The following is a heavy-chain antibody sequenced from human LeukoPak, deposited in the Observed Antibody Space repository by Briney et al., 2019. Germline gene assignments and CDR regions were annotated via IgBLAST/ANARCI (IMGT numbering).Heavy chain of an antibody. D-gene: IGHD2-2*01. J-gene: IGHJ4*02. CDR3: ARIPRYCSSTSCVY. CDR2: INPNSGGT. V-gene: IGHV1-2*02. CDR1: GYTFTGYY. Sequence: GASVKVSCKASGYTFTGYYMHWVRQAPGQGLEWMGWINPNSGGTNYAQKFQGRVTMTRDTSISTAYMELSRLRSDDTAVYYCARIPRYCSSTSCVYWGQGTLVTVSS.